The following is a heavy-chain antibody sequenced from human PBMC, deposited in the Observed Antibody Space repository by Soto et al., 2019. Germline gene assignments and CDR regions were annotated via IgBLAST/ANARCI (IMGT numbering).Heavy chain of an antibody. D-gene: IGHD1-1*01. CDR1: GFTFSSYG. CDR3: AKEFNRNWRYFDY. J-gene: IGHJ4*02. CDR2: ISYDGSNK. V-gene: IGHV3-30*18. Sequence: GGSLRLSCAASGFTFSSYGMHWVRQAPGKGLEWVAVISYDGSNKYYADSVKGRFTISRDNSKNTLYLQMNSLRAEDTAVYYCAKEFNRNWRYFDYWGQGTLVTVSS.